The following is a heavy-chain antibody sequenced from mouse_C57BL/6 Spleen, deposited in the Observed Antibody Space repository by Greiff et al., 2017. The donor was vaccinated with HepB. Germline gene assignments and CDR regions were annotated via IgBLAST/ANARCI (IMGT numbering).Heavy chain of an antibody. CDR3: VRQYYGTPYWYFDV. CDR2: IRSKSNNYAT. V-gene: IGHV10-1*01. CDR1: GFSFNTYA. D-gene: IGHD1-1*01. Sequence: EVKLVESGGGLVQPKGSLKLSCAASGFSFNTYAMNWVRQAPGKGLEWVARIRSKSNNYATYYADSVKDRFTISRDDSESMLYLQMNNLKTEDTAMYYCVRQYYGTPYWYFDVWGTGTTVTVSS. J-gene: IGHJ1*03.